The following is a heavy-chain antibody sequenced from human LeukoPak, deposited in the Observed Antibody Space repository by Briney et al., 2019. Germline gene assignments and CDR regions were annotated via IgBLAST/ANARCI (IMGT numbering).Heavy chain of an antibody. Sequence: ASVKVSCRASGYTFTGYYMHWVRQAPGQGLEWMGWINPNSGGTNYAQKFQGRVTMTRDTSISTAYMELSRLRSDDTAVYYCARADTAMVSLYFGYWGQGTLVTVSS. V-gene: IGHV1-2*02. CDR3: ARADTAMVSLYFGY. J-gene: IGHJ4*02. CDR2: INPNSGGT. D-gene: IGHD5-18*01. CDR1: GYTFTGYY.